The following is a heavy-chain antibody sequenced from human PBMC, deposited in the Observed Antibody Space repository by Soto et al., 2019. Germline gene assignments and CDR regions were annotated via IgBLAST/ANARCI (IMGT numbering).Heavy chain of an antibody. V-gene: IGHV2-5*02. CDR1: GFSLNSRAMG. Sequence: QITLKESGPTLVKPTQTLTLTCTFSGFSLNSRAMGVGWIRQPPGKALEWLALIFWDDDKRYSPSLKDRLTITKDTSKNQVVLTMTNMDPVDTGTYYCAHRPTYGARFVPWGQGILVTVSS. D-gene: IGHD4-17*01. CDR3: AHRPTYGARFVP. J-gene: IGHJ5*02. CDR2: IFWDDDK.